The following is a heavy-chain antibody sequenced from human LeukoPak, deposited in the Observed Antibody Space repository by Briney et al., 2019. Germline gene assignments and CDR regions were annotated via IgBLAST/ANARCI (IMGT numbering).Heavy chain of an antibody. CDR2: IIPIFGTA. CDR3: ARVLRDTATDQYYYYYMDV. J-gene: IGHJ6*03. V-gene: IGHV1-69*06. D-gene: IGHD5-18*01. CDR1: GGTFSSYA. Sequence: ASVKASCKASGGTFSSYAISWVRQAPGQGLEWMGGIIPIFGTANYAQKFQGRVTITADKSTSTAYMELSSLRSEDTAVYYCARVLRDTATDQYYYYYMDVWGKGTTVTVSS.